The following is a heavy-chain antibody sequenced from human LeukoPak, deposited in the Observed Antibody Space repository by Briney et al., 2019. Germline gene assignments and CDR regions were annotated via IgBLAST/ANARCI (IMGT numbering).Heavy chain of an antibody. Sequence: GGSLRLSCAASGFTFSRYNMNWVRQAPGQGLEWVACISKSRNYIYYADSVKGRFTISRDNAKNSLYLQMNSLRAEDTAVYYCARDEGIAVAGTCIDYWGQGTLVTVSS. D-gene: IGHD6-19*01. CDR1: GFTFSRYN. V-gene: IGHV3-21*01. CDR2: ISKSRNYI. J-gene: IGHJ4*02. CDR3: ARDEGIAVAGTCIDY.